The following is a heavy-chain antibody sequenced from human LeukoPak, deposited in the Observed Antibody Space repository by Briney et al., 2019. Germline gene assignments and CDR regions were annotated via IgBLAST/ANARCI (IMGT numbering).Heavy chain of an antibody. J-gene: IGHJ3*02. CDR1: GGSFSGYY. CDR3: AREEDGYSTGAFDI. CDR2: INHSGST. D-gene: IGHD5-24*01. Sequence: SETLSLTCAVYGGSFSGYYWSWIRQPPGKGLEWIGEINHSGSTNYNPSLKSRVTISVDTSKNQFSLKLSSVTAADTAVYCCAREEDGYSTGAFDIWGQGTMVTVSS. V-gene: IGHV4-34*01.